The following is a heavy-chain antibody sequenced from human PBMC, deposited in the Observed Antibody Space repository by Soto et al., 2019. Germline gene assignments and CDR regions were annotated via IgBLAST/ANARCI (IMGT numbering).Heavy chain of an antibody. CDR2: IIPIFGTA. CDR1: GGTFSSYA. CDR3: ARTPRSYCSGGSCYSAY. V-gene: IGHV1-69*13. Sequence: SVKVSCKASGGTFSSYAISWVRQAPGQGLEWMGGIIPIFGTANYAQKFQGRVTITADESTSTAYMELSSLRSEDTAVYYCARTPRSYCSGGSCYSAYWGQGTLVTVSS. J-gene: IGHJ4*02. D-gene: IGHD2-15*01.